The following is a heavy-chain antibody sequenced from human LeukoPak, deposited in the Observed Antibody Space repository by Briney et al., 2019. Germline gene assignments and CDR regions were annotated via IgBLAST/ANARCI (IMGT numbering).Heavy chain of an antibody. Sequence: ASVKISCKASGGTFSSYTISWVRQAPGQGLEWMGRIIPILGIANYAQKFQGRVTITADKSTSTAYMELSSLRSEDTAVYYCARSIVVVPDYYYYMDVWGKGATVTVSS. V-gene: IGHV1-69*02. D-gene: IGHD2-2*01. CDR2: IIPILGIA. CDR3: ARSIVVVPDYYYYMDV. J-gene: IGHJ6*03. CDR1: GGTFSSYT.